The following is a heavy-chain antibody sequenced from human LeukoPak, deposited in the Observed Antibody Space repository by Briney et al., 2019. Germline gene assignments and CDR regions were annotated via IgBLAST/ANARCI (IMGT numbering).Heavy chain of an antibody. CDR1: GGSVSSGSYY. D-gene: IGHD5-12*01. J-gene: IGHJ3*02. V-gene: IGHV4-61*01. CDR3: ASGYSGYDDAFDI. CDR2: IYYSGST. Sequence: SETLSLTCTVSGGSVSSGSYYWSWIRQPPGKGLEWIEYIYYSGSTNYNPSLKSRVTISVDTSKNQFSLKLSSVTAADTAVYYCASGYSGYDDAFDIWGQGTMVTVSS.